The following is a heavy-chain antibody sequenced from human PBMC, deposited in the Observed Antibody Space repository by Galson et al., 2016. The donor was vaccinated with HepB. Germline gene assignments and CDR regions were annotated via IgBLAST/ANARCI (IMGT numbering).Heavy chain of an antibody. CDR3: ARDLPPDQQLVPAGNY. CDR1: GFTVRSNY. CDR2: IYSGGST. J-gene: IGHJ4*02. D-gene: IGHD6-13*01. V-gene: IGHV3-53*01. Sequence: SLRLSCAASGFTVRSNYMSWVRQAPGKGLDWVSIIYSGGSTYYADSVKGRFTNSRNSSKNTVYRQMNSLRAEDTAGYYYARDLPPDQQLVPAGNYWGQETLVTVSS.